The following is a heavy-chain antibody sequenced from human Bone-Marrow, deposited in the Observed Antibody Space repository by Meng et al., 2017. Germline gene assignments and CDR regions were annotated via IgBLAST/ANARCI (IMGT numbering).Heavy chain of an antibody. CDR3: ARASTVVTRSSFDP. D-gene: IGHD4-23*01. V-gene: IGHV1-18*01. Sequence: QGQLVQSGGEVKKPGALVKVSCKASGYTVTSYGISWVRQAPGQGLEWMGWISAYKGNTNYVQNFQGSVTMTTDTSTSTAYMELRSLRSDDTAVYYCARASTVVTRSSFDPWGQGTLVTVSS. CDR1: GYTVTSYG. CDR2: ISAYKGNT. J-gene: IGHJ5*02.